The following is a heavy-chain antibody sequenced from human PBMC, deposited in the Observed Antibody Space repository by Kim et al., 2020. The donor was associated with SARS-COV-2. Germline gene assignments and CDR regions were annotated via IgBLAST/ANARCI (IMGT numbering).Heavy chain of an antibody. CDR1: GFTFRHSA. Sequence: GGSLRLSCAASGFTFRHSAMSWVRQAPGKGLEWVSGIFGSGSGKYYADSVKGRFTISRDDSENTLYLQMYNLRADDTAVYYCAKHPHVTTVTCYWFFELWGRGTLVTVSS. CDR2: IFGSGSGK. V-gene: IGHV3-23*01. J-gene: IGHJ2*01. CDR3: AKHPHVTTVTCYWFFEL. D-gene: IGHD2-21*02.